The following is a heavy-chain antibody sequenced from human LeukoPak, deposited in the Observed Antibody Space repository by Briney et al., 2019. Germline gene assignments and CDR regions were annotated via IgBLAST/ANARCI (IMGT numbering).Heavy chain of an antibody. D-gene: IGHD3-16*02. V-gene: IGHV3-30*18. CDR3: AKVNTLGGVIASHYYWMDV. CDR2: ISYDGSNT. CDR1: GFSFSSYV. J-gene: IGHJ6*02. Sequence: GGSLRLSCGASGFSFSSYVMHWVRQAPGKGLEWVAVISYDGSNTYHAGSVKGRFTISRDNSGNTLYLQMNSLRAEDTAVYYCAKVNTLGGVIASHYYWMDVWGQGTTVTVSS.